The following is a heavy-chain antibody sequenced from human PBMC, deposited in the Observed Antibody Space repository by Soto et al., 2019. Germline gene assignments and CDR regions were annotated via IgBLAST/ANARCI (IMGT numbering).Heavy chain of an antibody. J-gene: IGHJ3*02. CDR3: AKGLRNSRGWPPLRAALEI. D-gene: IGHD6-19*01. Sequence: PGGSLRLSCAASGFTFSSYAMSWVRQAPGKGLEWVSAISGSGGSTYYADSVKGRFTISRDNSKNTLYLQMNSLRAEDTAVYYCAKGLRNSRGWPPLRAALEIWGKGPMVTASS. V-gene: IGHV3-23*01. CDR1: GFTFSSYA. CDR2: ISGSGGST.